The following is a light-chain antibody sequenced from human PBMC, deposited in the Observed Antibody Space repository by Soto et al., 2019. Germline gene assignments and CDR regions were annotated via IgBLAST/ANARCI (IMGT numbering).Light chain of an antibody. Sequence: EIVLTQSPATLSLSPGEIATLSCRASQSVRRYLAWHQQKPGQATRFLIYDASNRATGIPARFSVSGSGTDFSLTISGRGPEDFAVYYLDQRRNGPVYTFAPGSKVDI. V-gene: IGKV3-11*01. CDR3: DQRRNGPVYT. J-gene: IGKJ3*01. CDR2: DAS. CDR1: QSVRRY.